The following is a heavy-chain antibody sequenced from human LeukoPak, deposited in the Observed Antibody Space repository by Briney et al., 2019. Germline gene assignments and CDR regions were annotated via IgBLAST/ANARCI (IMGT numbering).Heavy chain of an antibody. V-gene: IGHV4-34*01. CDR2: INHSGST. Sequence: SETLSLTCAVYGGSFSGYYWSWIRQPPGKGLEWIGEINHSGSTNYNPSLKSRVTMSVDTSKNQFSLKLSSVTAADTAVYYCARGSRSGYSYGYQIDYWGQGTLVTVSS. CDR3: ARGSRSGYSYGYQIDY. J-gene: IGHJ4*02. CDR1: GGSFSGYY. D-gene: IGHD5-18*01.